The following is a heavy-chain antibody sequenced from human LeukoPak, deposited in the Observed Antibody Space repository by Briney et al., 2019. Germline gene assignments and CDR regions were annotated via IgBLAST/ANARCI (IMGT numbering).Heavy chain of an antibody. V-gene: IGHV4-59*08. J-gene: IGHJ4*02. CDR1: GGSISSYY. CDR3: ARHDYGGSDY. D-gene: IGHD4-23*01. Sequence: SETLSLTCTVSGGSISSYYWSWIRQPPGKGLEWIGYIYYSGSTNYNPSLKSRVTISVDTSKNQFPLKLSSVTAADTAVYYCARHDYGGSDYWGQGTLVTVSS. CDR2: IYYSGST.